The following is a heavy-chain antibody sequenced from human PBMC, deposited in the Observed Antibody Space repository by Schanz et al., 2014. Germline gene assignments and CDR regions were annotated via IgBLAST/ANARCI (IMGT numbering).Heavy chain of an antibody. J-gene: IGHJ6*03. CDR1: GFTFSSYG. CDR3: ARDGDRFYHNYYMDV. D-gene: IGHD4-17*01. Sequence: EVQLVESGGGVVQFGRSLRLSCVASGFTFSSYGMHWVRQAPGKGLEWVSAISGSGGSTYYADSVKGRFTISRDNSKNTLYLQMNSLRAEDTAVYYCARDGDRFYHNYYMDVWGKGTTVTFSS. V-gene: IGHV3-23*04. CDR2: ISGSGGST.